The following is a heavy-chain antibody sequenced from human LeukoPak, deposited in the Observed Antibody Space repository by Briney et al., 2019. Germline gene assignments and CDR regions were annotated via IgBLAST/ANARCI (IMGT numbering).Heavy chain of an antibody. D-gene: IGHD3-16*02. J-gene: IGHJ4*02. CDR1: GFTFSSYS. V-gene: IGHV3-21*01. Sequence: GGSLRLSCAASGFTFSSYSMNWVRQAPGKGLEWVSSISSSSSYIYYADSVKGRFTIPRDNAKNSLYLQMNSLRAEDTAVYYCAREINDYIWGRYRTNYFDYWGQGTLVTVSS. CDR3: AREINDYIWGRYRTNYFDY. CDR2: ISSSSSYI.